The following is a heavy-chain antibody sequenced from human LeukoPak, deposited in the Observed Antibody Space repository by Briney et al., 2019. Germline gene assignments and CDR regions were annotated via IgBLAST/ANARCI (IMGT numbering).Heavy chain of an antibody. CDR1: GFTFSSYE. Sequence: GGSLRLSCAASGFTFSSYEMNWVRQAPGKGLEWVSYISSSGSTIYYADSVKSRFTISRDNAKNSLYLQMNSLRAEDTAVYYCARMSVSSFDYWGQGTLVTVSS. CDR3: ARMSVSSFDY. V-gene: IGHV3-48*03. CDR2: ISSSGSTI. J-gene: IGHJ4*01.